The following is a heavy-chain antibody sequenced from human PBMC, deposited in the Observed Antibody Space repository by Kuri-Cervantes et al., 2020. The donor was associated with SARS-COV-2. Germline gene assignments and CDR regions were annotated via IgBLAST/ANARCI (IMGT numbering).Heavy chain of an antibody. V-gene: IGHV3-30*18. Sequence: LSLTCAASGFTFSSYGMHWVRQAPGKGLEWVAVILYDGSSKNYADSVKGRFTISRDNSKNTLYLQMNSLRAEDTAVYYCAKEASRGYSYGWVYYYYGMDVWGKGTTVTVSS. CDR3: AKEASRGYSYGWVYYYYGMDV. CDR2: ILYDGSSK. D-gene: IGHD5-18*01. CDR1: GFTFSSYG. J-gene: IGHJ6*04.